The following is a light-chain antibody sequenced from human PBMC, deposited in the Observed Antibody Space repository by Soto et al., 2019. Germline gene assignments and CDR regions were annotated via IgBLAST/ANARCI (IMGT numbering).Light chain of an antibody. CDR1: QTISSW. CDR2: AAS. J-gene: IGKJ1*01. V-gene: IGKV1-27*01. Sequence: DIQMTQSPSTLSGSVGDSVTITXRASQTISSWLAWYQQKPGKVPKXXIYAASTLQSGVPSRFSGSGSGTDFTLTISSLQPEDVATYYCQKYNSAPRTFGQGTKVDI. CDR3: QKYNSAPRT.